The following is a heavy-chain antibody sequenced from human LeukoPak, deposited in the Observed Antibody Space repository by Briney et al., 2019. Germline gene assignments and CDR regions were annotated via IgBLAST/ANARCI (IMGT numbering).Heavy chain of an antibody. V-gene: IGHV4-39*07. CDR1: GGSISSGSYY. Sequence: PSETLSLTCTVSGGSISSGSYYWSWIRQPPGKGLEWIGEINHSGSTNYNPSLKSRVTISVDTSKNQFSLKLSSVTAADTAVYYCAHRETVLLWFGELRGWFDPWGQGTLVTVSS. CDR2: INHSGST. D-gene: IGHD3-10*01. J-gene: IGHJ5*02. CDR3: AHRETVLLWFGELRGWFDP.